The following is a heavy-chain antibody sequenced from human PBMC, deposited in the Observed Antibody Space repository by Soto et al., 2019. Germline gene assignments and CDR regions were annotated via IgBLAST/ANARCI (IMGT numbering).Heavy chain of an antibody. J-gene: IGHJ5*02. CDR1: GGSISSSSYY. Sequence: KTSETLSLTCTVSGGSISSSSYYWGWIRQPPGKGLEWIGSIYYSGSTYYKPSLKSRVTISVDTSKNQFSLKLSSVTAADTAVYYCARLKWRVVAATPDRFDPWGQGTLVTVSS. V-gene: IGHV4-39*01. CDR3: ARLKWRVVAATPDRFDP. D-gene: IGHD2-15*01. CDR2: IYYSGST.